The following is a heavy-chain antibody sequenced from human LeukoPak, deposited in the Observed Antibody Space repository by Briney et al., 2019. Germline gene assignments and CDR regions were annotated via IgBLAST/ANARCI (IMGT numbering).Heavy chain of an antibody. Sequence: SETLSLTCTVSGGSISSSSYYWGWIRQPPGKGLEWIGSIYYSGSTNYNPSLKSRVTISVDTSKNQFSLKLSSVTAADTAVYYCARIMVVAAGSGFDPWGQGTLVTVSS. CDR2: IYYSGST. J-gene: IGHJ5*02. CDR1: GGSISSSSYY. D-gene: IGHD2-15*01. CDR3: ARIMVVAAGSGFDP. V-gene: IGHV4-39*07.